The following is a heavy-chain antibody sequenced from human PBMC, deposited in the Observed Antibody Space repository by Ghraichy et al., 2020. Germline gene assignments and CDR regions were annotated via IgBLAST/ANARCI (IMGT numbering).Heavy chain of an antibody. V-gene: IGHV1-2*02. CDR2: IYPNSGGT. Sequence: ASVKVSCKASEYTFTGYYMHWVRQAPGQGLEWMGWIYPNSGGTNYAQKFEGRVTMTRDTSITTAYMELSRLRSDDTAVYYCARGYCSGGSCWDTFDIWGQGTMVTVSS. CDR3: ARGYCSGGSCWDTFDI. J-gene: IGHJ3*02. CDR1: EYTFTGYY. D-gene: IGHD2-15*01.